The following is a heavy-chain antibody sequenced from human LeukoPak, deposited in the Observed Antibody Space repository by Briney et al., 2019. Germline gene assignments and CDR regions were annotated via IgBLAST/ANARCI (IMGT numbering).Heavy chain of an antibody. Sequence: GGSLRLSCATSGFTFSSYAMSWVRQAPGQGLEWFSSISGSSGNTYYADTVKGRFTIPRDYSKNKLYLKMNSLRAEETAVYYCAKGPAMVRGTFDPWGQGTLVTVSS. V-gene: IGHV3-23*01. CDR1: GFTFSSYA. J-gene: IGHJ5*02. D-gene: IGHD3-10*01. CDR3: AKGPAMVRGTFDP. CDR2: ISGSSGNT.